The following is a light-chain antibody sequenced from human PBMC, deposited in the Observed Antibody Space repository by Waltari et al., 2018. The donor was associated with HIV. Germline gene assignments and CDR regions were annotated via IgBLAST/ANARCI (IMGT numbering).Light chain of an antibody. J-gene: IGLJ2*01. Sequence: QSVLPPPPSASGTPGQRVTITCSGSSSTVHSNTVTWLQPFPGTAPKLLIYSNNQRPSGVPDRFSGSKSGTSASLAISGLQSGDEADYYCAVWDDSLFGAIFGGGTKLTVL. CDR1: SSTVHSNT. CDR3: AVWDDSLFGAI. CDR2: SNN. V-gene: IGLV1-44*01.